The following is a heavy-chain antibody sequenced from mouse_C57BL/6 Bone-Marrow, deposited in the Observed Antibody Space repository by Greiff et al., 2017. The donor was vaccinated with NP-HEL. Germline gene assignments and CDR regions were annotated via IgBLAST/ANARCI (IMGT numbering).Heavy chain of an antibody. Sequence: VQLQQSGAELVRPGTSVKVSCKASGYAFTNYLIEWVKQRPGQGLEWIGVINPGSGGTNYNEKFKGKATLTADKSSSTAYMQLSSLTSEDSAVYFGARSDSSGYLGYAMDYWGQGTSVTVSS. CDR1: GYAFTNYL. D-gene: IGHD3-2*02. CDR3: ARSDSSGYLGYAMDY. V-gene: IGHV1-54*01. J-gene: IGHJ4*01. CDR2: INPGSGGT.